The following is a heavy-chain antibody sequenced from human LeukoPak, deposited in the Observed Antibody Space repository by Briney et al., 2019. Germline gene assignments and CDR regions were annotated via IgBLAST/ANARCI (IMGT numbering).Heavy chain of an antibody. J-gene: IGHJ4*02. CDR3: AKTGNPATGDY. D-gene: IGHD1-1*01. CDR1: GFTFSSYE. CDR2: IYSGGDT. Sequence: GGSLRLSCAASGFTFSSYEMNWVRQAPGKGLEWLSVIYSGGDTYYADSVKGRFTISRDNSKNTLYLQMNSLRAEDTAVYYCAKTGNPATGDYWGQGTLVTVSS. V-gene: IGHV3-53*01.